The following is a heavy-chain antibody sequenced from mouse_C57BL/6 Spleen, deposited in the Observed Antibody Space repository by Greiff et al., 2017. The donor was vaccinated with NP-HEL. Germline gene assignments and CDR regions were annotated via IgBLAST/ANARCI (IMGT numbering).Heavy chain of an antibody. D-gene: IGHD1-2*01. CDR2: IYPRSGNT. Sequence: VQLQESGAELARPGASVKLSCKASGYTFTSYGISWVKQRPGQGLEWIGEIYPRSGNTYYNEKFKGKATLTADKSSSTAYMELRRLTSEDAAVYVCCSDIHYDGGVAYWGQGTRVTVSA. J-gene: IGHJ3*01. V-gene: IGHV1-81*01. CDR3: CSDIHYDGGVAY. CDR1: GYTFTSYG.